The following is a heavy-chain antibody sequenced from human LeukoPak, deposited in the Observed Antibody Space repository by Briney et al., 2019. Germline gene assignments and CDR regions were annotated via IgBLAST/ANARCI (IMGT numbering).Heavy chain of an antibody. V-gene: IGHV3-23*01. CDR1: GFTFRNYG. Sequence: GGSLRLSCIASGFTFRNYGMSWVRQAPGKGLEWVSGLSDAGVRIFYSDSVKGRFTIFRDNSKNTLYLQMDSLRAEDTAVYYCANTHCDSSPIVWNFWGQGTLVTVSS. D-gene: IGHD6-6*01. J-gene: IGHJ4*02. CDR3: ANTHCDSSPIVWNF. CDR2: LSDAGVRI.